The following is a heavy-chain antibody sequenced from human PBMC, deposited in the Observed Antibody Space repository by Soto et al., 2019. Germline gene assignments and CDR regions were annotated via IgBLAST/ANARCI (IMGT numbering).Heavy chain of an antibody. CDR2: INPSGGST. D-gene: IGHD2-15*01. V-gene: IGHV1-46*03. Sequence: ASVKVSCKASGYTFTSYYMHWVRQAPGQGLEWMGIINPSGGSTSYAQKFQGRVTMTRDTSTSTVYMELSSLRSEDTAVYYCAIIVVVVAAPHPLPSGAFDIWGQGTMVTVSS. CDR3: AIIVVVVAAPHPLPSGAFDI. CDR1: GYTFTSYY. J-gene: IGHJ3*02.